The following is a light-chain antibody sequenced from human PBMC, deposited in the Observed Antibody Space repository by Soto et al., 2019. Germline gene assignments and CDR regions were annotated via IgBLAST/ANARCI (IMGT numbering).Light chain of an antibody. CDR1: SSDVGRYNL. J-gene: IGLJ1*01. V-gene: IGLV2-23*02. CDR2: EVS. Sequence: QSVLTQPASVSGSPGQSITISCTGTSSDVGRYNLVSWYQHHPGKAPKLIIYEVSKRPSGVSNRFSGSNSGNTASLTISGLQGEDEADYYCCSYAGSSTLVLGTGTKLTVL. CDR3: CSYAGSSTLV.